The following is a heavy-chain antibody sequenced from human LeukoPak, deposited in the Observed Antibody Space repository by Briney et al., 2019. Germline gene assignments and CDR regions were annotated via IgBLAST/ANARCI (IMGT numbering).Heavy chain of an antibody. J-gene: IGHJ4*02. V-gene: IGHV3-21*01. CDR2: ISTSSYYI. Sequence: GGSLRLSCAASGFIFSTYSMNWVRQAPGKGLEWVSSISTSSYYIYYADSLKGRFTISRDNAKNSLYLQMNSLRPEDTPLYYCARGPLSSSSGAPFDYWGQGTQVTVSS. CDR1: GFIFSTYS. D-gene: IGHD6-6*01. CDR3: ARGPLSSSSGAPFDY.